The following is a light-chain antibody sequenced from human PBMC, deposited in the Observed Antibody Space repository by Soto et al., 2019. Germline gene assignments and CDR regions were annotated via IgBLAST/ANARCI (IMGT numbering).Light chain of an antibody. CDR3: SSYSSSGTRAV. CDR1: SSDIGGSNF. V-gene: IGLV2-14*01. CDR2: IIS. Sequence: QSALTQPASVSGSPGQSITISCTGSSSDIGGSNFVSWYQQHPGKAPQLIISIISDRPSGVSKRFSGSKSGNTASLTISGLQADDEADYYCSSYSSSGTRAVFGTGTKLTVL. J-gene: IGLJ1*01.